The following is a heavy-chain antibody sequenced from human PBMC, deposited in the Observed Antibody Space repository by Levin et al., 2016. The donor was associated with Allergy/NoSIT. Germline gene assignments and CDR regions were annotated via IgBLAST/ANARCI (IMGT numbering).Heavy chain of an antibody. D-gene: IGHD5-12*01. CDR3: ARGGRNVDIVATRFSHPDY. J-gene: IGHJ4*02. Sequence: VRQAPGKGLEWVSYISSSGSTIYYADSVKGRFTISRDNAKNSLYLQMNSLRAEDTAVYYCARGGRNVDIVATRFSHPDYWGQGTLVTVSS. CDR2: ISSSGSTI. V-gene: IGHV3-48*03.